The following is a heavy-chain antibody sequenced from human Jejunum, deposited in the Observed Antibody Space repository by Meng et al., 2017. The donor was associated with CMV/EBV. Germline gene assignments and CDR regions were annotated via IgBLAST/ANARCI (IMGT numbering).Heavy chain of an antibody. Sequence: QLVQSGGEVKNAGASVKVSCKASGYTFTSYAIHWVRQAPGQRLEWMGWINGGNGKTKYSQKFQGRVTITRDTSASTAYMELRSLRSDDTAVYYCARDLPGGTKGTWLDLWGQGTLVTVSS. D-gene: IGHD1-14*01. J-gene: IGHJ5*02. CDR1: GYTFTSYA. CDR2: INGGNGKT. V-gene: IGHV1-3*01. CDR3: ARDLPGGTKGTWLDL.